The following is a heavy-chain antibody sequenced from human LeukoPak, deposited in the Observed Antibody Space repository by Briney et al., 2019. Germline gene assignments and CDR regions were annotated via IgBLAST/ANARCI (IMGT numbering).Heavy chain of an antibody. CDR2: IIPIFGTA. D-gene: IGHD3-16*01. CDR3: ARDIASGDLANLAY. Sequence: ASVKVSCKASGGTFSSYAISWVRQAPGQWLEWMGGIIPIFGTANYAQKFQGRVTITADESTSTAYMELSSLRSEDTAVYYCARDIASGDLANLAYWGQGTLVTVSS. V-gene: IGHV1-69*13. J-gene: IGHJ4*02. CDR1: GGTFSSYA.